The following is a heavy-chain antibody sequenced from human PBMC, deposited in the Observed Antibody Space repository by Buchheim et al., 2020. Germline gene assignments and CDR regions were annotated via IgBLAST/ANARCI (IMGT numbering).Heavy chain of an antibody. CDR3: ARTYYDFLTDYPDLSYGMDV. D-gene: IGHD3-9*01. Sequence: QVQLVQSGAEVKKPGASVKVSCKASGYTFTSYGISWVRQAPGQGLEWTGWISANSGRTIHALKLQGRVTMTTDTSTGTAYMELGSLRSDDTAVYYCARTYYDFLTDYPDLSYGMDVWGQGTT. CDR2: ISANSGRT. V-gene: IGHV1-18*01. CDR1: GYTFTSYG. J-gene: IGHJ6*02.